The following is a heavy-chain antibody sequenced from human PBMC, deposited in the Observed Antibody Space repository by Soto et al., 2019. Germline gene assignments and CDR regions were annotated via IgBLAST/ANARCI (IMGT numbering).Heavy chain of an antibody. V-gene: IGHV3-33*01. CDR3: ARWGIAAGAY. D-gene: IGHD6-13*01. CDR2: IWYDGRNE. J-gene: IGHJ4*02. CDR1: GFTFSSYG. Sequence: QVQLVESGGGVVQPGRSLRLSCAASGFTFSSYGMHWVRQAPGKGLEWVAVIWYDGRNEYYADSVKGRFTISRDNSKKTLYLQMSGLRAEDTAVYYGARWGIAAGAYWGQGTLFTVSS.